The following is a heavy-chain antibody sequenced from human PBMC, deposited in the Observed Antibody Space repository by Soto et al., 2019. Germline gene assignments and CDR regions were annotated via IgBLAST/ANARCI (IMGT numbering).Heavy chain of an antibody. CDR2: INHSGST. D-gene: IGHD2-15*01. Sequence: SETLSLTCAVYGGSFSGYYWSWIRQPPGKGLEWIGEINHSGSTNYNPSLKSRVTISVDTSKNQFSLKLSSVTAADTAVYYCARVSALGYCSGGSCPGWFDPWGQGTLVTSPQ. CDR1: GGSFSGYY. CDR3: ARVSALGYCSGGSCPGWFDP. J-gene: IGHJ5*02. V-gene: IGHV4-34*01.